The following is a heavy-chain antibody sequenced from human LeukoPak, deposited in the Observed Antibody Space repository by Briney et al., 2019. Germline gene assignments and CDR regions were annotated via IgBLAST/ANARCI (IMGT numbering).Heavy chain of an antibody. CDR2: ISGSGGST. CDR3: AKVDRYYGSGSAHFDY. J-gene: IGHJ4*02. Sequence: PGGSLRLSCAASGFTFSSYAMSWVRQAPGKGLEWVSAISGSGGSTYYADSVKGRFTISRDNSKNTLYLQMNSLRAEDTAVYYCAKVDRYYGSGSAHFDYWGQGTLVTVSS. D-gene: IGHD3-10*01. CDR1: GFTFSSYA. V-gene: IGHV3-23*01.